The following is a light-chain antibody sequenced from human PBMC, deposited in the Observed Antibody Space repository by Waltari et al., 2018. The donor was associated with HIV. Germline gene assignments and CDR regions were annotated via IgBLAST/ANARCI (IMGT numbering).Light chain of an antibody. CDR3: SSYAGSYTYV. CDR2: EVR. J-gene: IGLJ1*01. Sequence: QSALTQPPSASGSPGQSVTISCTATGSDVGSQNSVTWYQHHPGKAPKLIIYEVRKRPSGVPERFSGSKSGNTASLTVSGLQAEDEADYYCSSYAGSYTYVFGTGTRLTVL. V-gene: IGLV2-8*01. CDR1: GSDVGSQNS.